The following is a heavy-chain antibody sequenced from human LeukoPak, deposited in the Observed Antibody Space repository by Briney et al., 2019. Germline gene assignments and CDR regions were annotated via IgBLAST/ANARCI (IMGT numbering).Heavy chain of an antibody. D-gene: IGHD3-22*01. CDR3: ARGTYYYDSSGYFYYYYGMDV. Sequence: ASVKVSCKDSGYTFTSYDINWVRQATGQGLEWMGWMNPNSGNTGYAQKFQGRVTMTRNTSISTAYMELSSLRSEDTAVYYCARGTYYYDSSGYFYYYYGMDVWGQGTTVTVSS. CDR1: GYTFTSYD. J-gene: IGHJ6*02. CDR2: MNPNSGNT. V-gene: IGHV1-8*01.